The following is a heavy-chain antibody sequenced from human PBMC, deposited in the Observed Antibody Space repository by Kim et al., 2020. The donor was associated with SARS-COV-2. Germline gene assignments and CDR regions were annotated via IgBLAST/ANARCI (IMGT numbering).Heavy chain of an antibody. CDR2: IYYSGST. CDR1: GGSISSSSYY. V-gene: IGHV4-39*07. D-gene: IGHD3-9*01. CDR3: ARDAYDNPDLCFDD. Sequence: SETLSLTCTVSGGSISSSSYYWGWNRQPPGKGLEWIGSIYYSGSTYYNPSLKSRVTISVDTSKNQFSLKFSSVTAADTDVYYCARDAYDNPDLCFDDWGQGTPVTVSS. J-gene: IGHJ4*02.